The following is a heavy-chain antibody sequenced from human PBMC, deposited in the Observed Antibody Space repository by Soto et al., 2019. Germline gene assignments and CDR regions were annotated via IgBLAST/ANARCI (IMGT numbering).Heavy chain of an antibody. V-gene: IGHV4-61*01. Sequence: SRTKPHRNTVSWGTGSSGSYYRRWIQKPPGQGLEWIGYIYYSGSTNYNPSLKSRVTISVDTSKNQFSLKLSSVTAADTAVYYCARVIWCPSRDADIKNWFDPCAEGTLVTVSS. CDR3: ARVIWCPSRDADIKNWFDP. CDR1: WGTGSSGSYY. CDR2: IYYSGST. J-gene: IGHJ5*02. D-gene: IGHD2-15*01.